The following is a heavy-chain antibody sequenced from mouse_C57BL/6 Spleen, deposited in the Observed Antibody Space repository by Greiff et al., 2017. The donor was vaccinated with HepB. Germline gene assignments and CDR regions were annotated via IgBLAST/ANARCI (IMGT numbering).Heavy chain of an antibody. D-gene: IGHD2-2*01. J-gene: IGHJ4*01. Sequence: EVKLMESGGGLVKPGGSLKLSCAASGFTFSDYGMHWVRQAPEKGLEWVAYISSGSSTIYYADTVKGRFTISRDNAKNTLFLQMTSLRSEDTAMYYCARTSTMVNAMDYWGQGTSVTVSS. CDR3: ARTSTMVNAMDY. V-gene: IGHV5-17*01. CDR2: ISSGSSTI. CDR1: GFTFSDYG.